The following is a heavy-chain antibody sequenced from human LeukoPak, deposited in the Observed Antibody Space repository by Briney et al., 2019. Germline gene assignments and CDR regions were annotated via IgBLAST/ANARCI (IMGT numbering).Heavy chain of an antibody. CDR2: ISGSGGST. D-gene: IGHD2-15*01. CDR1: GFTFSSYA. J-gene: IGHJ4*02. CDR3: AKDDLDCSGGSCYSGY. V-gene: IGHV3-23*01. Sequence: GGSLRLSCAASGFTFSSYAMSWVRQAPGKGLEWVSAISGSGGSTYYADSVKGRFTISRDNSKNTLYLQMNSLRAEDTAVYYCAKDDLDCSGGSCYSGYWGQGTPVTVSS.